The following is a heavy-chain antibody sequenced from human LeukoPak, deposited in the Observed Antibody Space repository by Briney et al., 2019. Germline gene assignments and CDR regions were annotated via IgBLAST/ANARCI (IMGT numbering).Heavy chain of an antibody. CDR3: ARGVGGLPTFDY. CDR1: GGSISSYY. Sequence: SETLSLTCTVSGGSISSYYWGWIRQPPGKGLEWIGYIYYSGSTNYNPSLKSRVTISVDTSKNQFSLKLSSVTAADTAVYYCARGVGGLPTFDYWGQGTLVTVSS. D-gene: IGHD2-21*02. CDR2: IYYSGST. V-gene: IGHV4-59*01. J-gene: IGHJ4*02.